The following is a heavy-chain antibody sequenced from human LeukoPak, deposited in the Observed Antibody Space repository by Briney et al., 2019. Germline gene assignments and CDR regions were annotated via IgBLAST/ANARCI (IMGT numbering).Heavy chain of an antibody. D-gene: IGHD2-8*02. J-gene: IGHJ4*02. CDR1: GYTFTDYG. V-gene: IGHV1-18*01. Sequence: ASVRVSCMASGYTFTDYGINWVRHAPGQGREWMGWISTLYGNKNFAQKFQGRVTMTSDTSTSTAYLELASLTSDDSAIYYCARARSRASTWYWDHWGQGTLVTVSS. CDR2: ISTLYGNK. CDR3: ARARSRASTWYWDH.